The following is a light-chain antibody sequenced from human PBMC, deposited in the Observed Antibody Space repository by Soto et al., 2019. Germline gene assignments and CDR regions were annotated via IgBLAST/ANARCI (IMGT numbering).Light chain of an antibody. Sequence: NFMLTQPHSVSESPGKTVIISCTRSSGNIASNYVQWYQQRPGSSPTTVIYEDNQRPSGVSDRFSGSIDSSSNSASLTISGLETEDEADYYCQSYDATNQVFGGGTKLTVL. V-gene: IGLV6-57*01. CDR2: EDN. CDR1: SGNIASNY. CDR3: QSYDATNQV. J-gene: IGLJ3*02.